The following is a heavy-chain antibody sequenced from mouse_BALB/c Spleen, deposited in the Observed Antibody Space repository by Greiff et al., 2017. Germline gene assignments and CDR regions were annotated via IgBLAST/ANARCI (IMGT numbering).Heavy chain of an antibody. Sequence: EVMLVESGGGLVKPGGSLKLSCVASGFTFSSYAMSWVRQSPEKRLEWVAEISSGGSYTYYPDTVTGRFTISRDNAKNTLYLEMSSLRSEDTAMYYCARGRGAMDYWGQGTSVTVSS. CDR3: ARGRGAMDY. CDR2: ISSGGSYT. V-gene: IGHV5-9-4*01. CDR1: GFTFSSYA. J-gene: IGHJ4*01.